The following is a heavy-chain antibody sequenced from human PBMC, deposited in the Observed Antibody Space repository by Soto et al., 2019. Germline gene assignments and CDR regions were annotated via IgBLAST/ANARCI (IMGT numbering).Heavy chain of an antibody. D-gene: IGHD3-10*01. CDR2: IILLFGTP. CDR1: GGIFSTYA. J-gene: IGHJ4*02. V-gene: IGHV1-69*01. Sequence: QVQLVQSGAEVKKPGSSVKVSCKASGGIFSTYAISWLRQAPGQGLEWMGGIILLFGTPNYAQRFQGRVTITADESTDTDYMELSRLRSEDTAVYYCARDRDDYGSGNYYNRIDFWGQGTLVTVSS. CDR3: ARDRDDYGSGNYYNRIDF.